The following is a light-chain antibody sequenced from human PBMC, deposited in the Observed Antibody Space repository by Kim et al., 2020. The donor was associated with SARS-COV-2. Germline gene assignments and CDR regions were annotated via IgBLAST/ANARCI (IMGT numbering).Light chain of an antibody. CDR2: WAS. CDR3: QQYYTTPPT. CDR1: QSILYRAKNKNH. J-gene: IGKJ4*01. Sequence: ANFNCKSSQSILYRAKNKNHLAWYQQKPGQPPKLLVYWASTRESGVPDRVSGSGSGTDFTLTISSLQAEDVAGYYCQQYYTTPPTFGGGTKVDIK. V-gene: IGKV4-1*01.